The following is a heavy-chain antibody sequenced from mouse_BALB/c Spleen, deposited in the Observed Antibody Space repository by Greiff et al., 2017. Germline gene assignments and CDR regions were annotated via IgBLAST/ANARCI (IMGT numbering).Heavy chain of an antibody. CDR3: ARGGYGKQDAMDY. CDR1: GFTFSSYA. J-gene: IGHJ4*01. Sequence: EVKLMESGGGLVKPGGSLKLSCAASGFTFSSYAMSWVRQTPEKRLEWVATISSGGSYTYYPDSVKGRFTISRDNAKNTLYLQMSSLRSEDTDMYYCARGGYGKQDAMDYWGQGTAVTVSS. V-gene: IGHV5-9-3*01. D-gene: IGHD2-10*02. CDR2: ISSGGSYT.